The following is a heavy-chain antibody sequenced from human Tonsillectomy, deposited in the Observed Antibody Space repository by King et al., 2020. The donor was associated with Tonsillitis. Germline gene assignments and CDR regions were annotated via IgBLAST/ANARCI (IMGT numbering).Heavy chain of an antibody. D-gene: IGHD3-10*01. CDR3: ARGPGSPYYYGMDV. J-gene: IGHJ6*02. V-gene: IGHV3-66*01. CDR2: IYSGGST. Sequence: VQLVESGGGLVQPGGSLRLSCAASGFTVSSNYMNWVRQAPGKGLEWVSVIYSGGSTYYADSVKCRFTISRDNSKNTVYLQMNSLRAEDTAAYYCARGPGSPYYYGMDVWGQGTTVTVSS. CDR1: GFTVSSNY.